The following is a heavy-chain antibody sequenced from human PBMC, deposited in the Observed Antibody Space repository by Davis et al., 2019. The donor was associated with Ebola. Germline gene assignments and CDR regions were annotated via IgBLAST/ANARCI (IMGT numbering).Heavy chain of an antibody. V-gene: IGHV3-48*01. J-gene: IGHJ4*02. Sequence: PGGSLRLSCAASGFTFGIYGMYWFRQPPGKGLEWVSYIGANDEGISYADSVKGRFTISRDTSKNTLFLQMNSLRAEDTAMYYCARGYISGCFDYWGQGTLVTVSS. CDR3: ARGYISGCFDY. D-gene: IGHD6-19*01. CDR2: IGANDEGI. CDR1: GFTFGIYG.